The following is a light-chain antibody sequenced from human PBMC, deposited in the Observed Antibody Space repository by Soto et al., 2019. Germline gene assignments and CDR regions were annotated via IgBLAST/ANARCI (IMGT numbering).Light chain of an antibody. CDR2: DAS. J-gene: IGKJ5*01. CDR1: QSVSSY. Sequence: EIVLTQSPATLSFSPVGRSTLSCMASQSVSSYLAWYQQKPGQAPRLLIYDASNRATGIPARFSGSGSGTDFTLTISSLEPEDFAVYYCQQRSNWPPITFGQGTRLEIK. CDR3: QQRSNWPPIT. V-gene: IGKV3-11*01.